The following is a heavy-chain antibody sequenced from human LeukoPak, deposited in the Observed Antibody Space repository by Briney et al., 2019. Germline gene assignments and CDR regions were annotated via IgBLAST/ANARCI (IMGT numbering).Heavy chain of an antibody. V-gene: IGHV3-21*01. CDR3: VRDHSSSSFGY. J-gene: IGHJ4*02. Sequence: GGSLRLSCADSVFPFSSFSDYSMNWVRQAPGKGLEWVASISSTGRYIFYADSVKGRFTISRDNAKNSLYLQMNSLRAEDTAVYYCVRDHSSSSFGYWGQGTLVTVSS. CDR1: VFPFSSFSDYS. D-gene: IGHD6-6*01. CDR2: ISSTGRYI.